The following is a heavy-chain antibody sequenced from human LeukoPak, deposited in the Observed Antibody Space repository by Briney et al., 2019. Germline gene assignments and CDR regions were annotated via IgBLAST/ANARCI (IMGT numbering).Heavy chain of an antibody. Sequence: GGSLRLSCAASGFTFSKAWMSWVRQAPGKGLEWVGLIKTAGGTPDYAAPVKGRFTISRDDSENTLYLQMNSLKTEDTAVYYCARNHQADYWGQGILVTVSS. CDR1: GFTFSKAW. V-gene: IGHV3-15*01. CDR2: IKTAGGTP. D-gene: IGHD2-2*01. J-gene: IGHJ4*02. CDR3: ARNHQADY.